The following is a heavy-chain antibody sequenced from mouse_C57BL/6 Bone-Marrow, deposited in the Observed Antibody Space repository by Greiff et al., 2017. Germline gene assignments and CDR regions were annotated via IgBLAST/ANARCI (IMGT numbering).Heavy chain of an antibody. D-gene: IGHD2-3*01. Sequence: VQLVESGAELARPGASVKMSCKASGYTFTSYTMHWVKQRPGQGLEWIGYINPSSGYTKYNQKFKDKATLTADKSSSTAYMQLSSLTSEDSAVYYCARWRIYDGYYAWFAYWGQGTLVTVSA. V-gene: IGHV1-4*01. J-gene: IGHJ3*01. CDR3: ARWRIYDGYYAWFAY. CDR1: GYTFTSYT. CDR2: INPSSGYT.